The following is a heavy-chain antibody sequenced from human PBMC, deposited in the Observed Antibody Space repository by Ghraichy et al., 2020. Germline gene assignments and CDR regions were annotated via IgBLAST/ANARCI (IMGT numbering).Heavy chain of an antibody. CDR2: ISSVGSTI. D-gene: IGHD3-10*01. J-gene: IGHJ3*02. Sequence: GGSLRLSCAASGFTFSNYEMNWVRQAPGKGLEWVSYISSVGSTIYYADSVKGRFTISRDNAKNSLYLQMSSLGDEDTAVYYCARGAMLFAFDIWGQGTMVTVSS. CDR3: ARGAMLFAFDI. CDR1: GFTFSNYE. V-gene: IGHV3-48*03.